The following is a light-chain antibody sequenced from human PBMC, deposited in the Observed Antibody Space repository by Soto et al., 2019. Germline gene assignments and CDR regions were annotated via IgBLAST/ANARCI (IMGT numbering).Light chain of an antibody. V-gene: IGKV3-20*01. CDR3: QQYGSSFP. CDR2: GAS. Sequence: EIVLTQSPGTLSLSPGERATLSCRASQSISSNYLAWYQQKPGQALRLLIYGASSRATGIPDRFSGSGSGTDFTLTISRLEPEDFAVYYCQQYGSSFPVRPGTKVELK. J-gene: IGKJ3*01. CDR1: QSISSNY.